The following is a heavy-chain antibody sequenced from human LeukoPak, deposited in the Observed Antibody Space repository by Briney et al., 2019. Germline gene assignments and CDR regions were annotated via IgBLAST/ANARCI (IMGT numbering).Heavy chain of an antibody. CDR2: MNPRDDT. V-gene: IGHV1-8*01. J-gene: IGHJ3*02. CDR1: GYTSSSAD. Sequence: GASVKGSCKASGYTSSSADINWVRQATGRGLEWLGWMNPRDDTGYAQRFRGRVTLTRDRSTNPAYMEISSLTSDDPAVYYCARYIQGVGFDIWGQGTMVTVSA. CDR3: ARYIQGVGFDI. D-gene: IGHD5-18*01.